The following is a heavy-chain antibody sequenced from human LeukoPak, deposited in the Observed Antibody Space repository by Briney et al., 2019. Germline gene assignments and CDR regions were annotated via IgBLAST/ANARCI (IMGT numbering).Heavy chain of an antibody. CDR3: ARARYNGLVIQYYFDY. CDR1: GGXFSSYA. J-gene: IGHJ4*02. CDR2: IIPIFGTA. V-gene: IGHV1-69*13. D-gene: IGHD3/OR15-3a*01. Sequence: SVKVSCKASGGXFSSYAMSWVRQAPGQGLEWMGGIIPIFGTANYAQKFQGRVTITADESTSTAYMELSSLRSEDTAVYYCARARYNGLVIQYYFDYWGQGTLVTVSS.